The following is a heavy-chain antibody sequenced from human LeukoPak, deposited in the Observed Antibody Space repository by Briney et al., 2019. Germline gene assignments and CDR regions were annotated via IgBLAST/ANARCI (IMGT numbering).Heavy chain of an antibody. J-gene: IGHJ4*02. CDR1: GSTFSSYW. CDR2: IKQDGSEK. D-gene: IGHD3-22*01. CDR3: AKGTYYYDSSSGY. V-gene: IGHV3-7*03. Sequence: GGSLRLSCAASGSTFSSYWMSWVRQAPGKGLEWVANIKQDGSEKYYVDSVKGRFTISRDNSKNTLYLQMNSLRAEDTAVYYCAKGTYYYDSSSGYWGQGTLVTVSS.